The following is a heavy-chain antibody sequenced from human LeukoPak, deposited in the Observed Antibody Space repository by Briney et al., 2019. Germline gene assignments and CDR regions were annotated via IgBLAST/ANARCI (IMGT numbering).Heavy chain of an antibody. Sequence: SETLSLTCTVSGGSISSYYWSWIRQPPGKGLEWIGYIYYSGSTNYNPSLKSRVTISVDTSKNQFSLKLSSETAADTAVYYCASHPYGDRFDYWGQGTLVTVSS. CDR2: IYYSGST. CDR1: GGSISSYY. CDR3: ASHPYGDRFDY. J-gene: IGHJ4*02. V-gene: IGHV4-59*01. D-gene: IGHD4-17*01.